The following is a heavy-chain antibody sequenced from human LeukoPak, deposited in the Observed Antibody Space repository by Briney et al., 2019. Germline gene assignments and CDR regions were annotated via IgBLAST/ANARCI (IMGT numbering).Heavy chain of an antibody. CDR3: ARDRGTTSSAGYYFDY. CDR1: GFTFSSYA. V-gene: IGHV3-33*08. D-gene: IGHD6-6*01. CDR2: IWYDGSEK. Sequence: PGGSLRLSCAASGFTFSSYAMHWVRQAPGKGLEWVAIIWYDGSEKFYGDSVKGRFTISRDNSKNTLYLQMNSLRAEDTAVYYCARDRGTTSSAGYYFDYWGQGTLVTVSS. J-gene: IGHJ4*02.